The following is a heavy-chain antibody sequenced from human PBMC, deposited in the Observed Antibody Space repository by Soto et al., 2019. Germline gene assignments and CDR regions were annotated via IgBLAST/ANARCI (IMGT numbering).Heavy chain of an antibody. V-gene: IGHV4-39*01. Sequence: SETLSLTCIVSGASITTGNYYWGWIRQPPGKGLQWIGSSSYTGNTYFNPSLRSRVTISVDTSKNQFSLRLTSVTAADTAVYYCARVPSPWGQGTLFTVSS. J-gene: IGHJ5*02. CDR2: SSYTGNT. CDR3: ARVPSP. CDR1: GASITTGNYY.